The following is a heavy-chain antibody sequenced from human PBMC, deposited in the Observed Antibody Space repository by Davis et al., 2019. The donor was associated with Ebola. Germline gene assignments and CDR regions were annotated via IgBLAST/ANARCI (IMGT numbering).Heavy chain of an antibody. Sequence: ASVKVSCKASGYTFTGYYMHWVRQAPGQGLEWMGWINPNSGGTNYAQKFQGRVTMTRDTSISTAYMELSRLRSDDTAVYYCARVRPAYSSTAPRYYYMDVWGKGTTVTVSS. J-gene: IGHJ6*03. V-gene: IGHV1-2*02. CDR3: ARVRPAYSSTAPRYYYMDV. D-gene: IGHD6-13*01. CDR1: GYTFTGYY. CDR2: INPNSGGT.